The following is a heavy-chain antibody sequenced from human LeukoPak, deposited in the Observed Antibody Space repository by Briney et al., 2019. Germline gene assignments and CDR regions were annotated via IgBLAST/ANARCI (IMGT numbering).Heavy chain of an antibody. V-gene: IGHV3-7*01. Sequence: HPGGSLRLSCAASGFTFSSYWMSWVRQAPGKGLEWVANIKQDGSEKYYVDSVKGRFTISRDNAKNSLYLQMNSLRAEDTAVYYCAKAYSEVWGSYPLDCWGQGTLVTVSS. CDR3: AKAYSEVWGSYPLDC. D-gene: IGHD3-16*02. CDR2: IKQDGSEK. J-gene: IGHJ4*02. CDR1: GFTFSSYW.